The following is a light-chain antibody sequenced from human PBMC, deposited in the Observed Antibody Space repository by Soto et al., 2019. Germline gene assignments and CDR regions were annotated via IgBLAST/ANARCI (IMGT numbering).Light chain of an antibody. V-gene: IGKV3-15*01. CDR3: QQYNNWPRT. CDR1: QSVSSN. Sequence: EIVMTQSPATLSVSPGERATLSCRASQSVSSNLAWYQQKPGQAPRLLLYGLSTRATGIPAGFGGSGSGTEITVTISSLQSEDLPVYYGQQYNNWPRTFGPGTKVDIK. CDR2: GLS. J-gene: IGKJ3*01.